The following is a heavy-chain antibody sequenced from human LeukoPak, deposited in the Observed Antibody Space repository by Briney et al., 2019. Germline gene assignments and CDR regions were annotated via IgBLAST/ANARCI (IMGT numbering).Heavy chain of an antibody. CDR3: ARTLYYDFWSGYWLIHYYYMDV. CDR1: GYTFTSYA. CDR2: INTNTGNP. V-gene: IGHV7-4-1*02. D-gene: IGHD3-3*01. Sequence: ASVKVSCKASGYTFTSYAMNWVRQAPGQGLEWMGWINTNTGNPTYAQGFTGRFVFSLDTSVSTAYLQISSLKAEDTAVYYCARTLYYDFWSGYWLIHYYYMDVWGKGTTVTVSS. J-gene: IGHJ6*03.